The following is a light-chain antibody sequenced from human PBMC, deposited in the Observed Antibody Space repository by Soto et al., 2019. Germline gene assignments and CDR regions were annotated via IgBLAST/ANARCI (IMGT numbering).Light chain of an antibody. J-gene: IGLJ1*01. Sequence: QAVVTQPPSASATPGQRVSISCSGSRSNIGSNTVNWYQHLPGTAPKLLIYYNNQRPSGVPDRFSGSKSGTSASLAISGLQSEDESDYYCAAWDDTLKRYVFGTGTKLTVL. CDR3: AAWDDTLKRYV. CDR2: YNN. CDR1: RSNIGSNT. V-gene: IGLV1-44*01.